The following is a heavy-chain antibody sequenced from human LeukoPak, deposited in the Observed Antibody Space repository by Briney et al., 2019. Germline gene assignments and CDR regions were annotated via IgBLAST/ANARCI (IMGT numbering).Heavy chain of an antibody. J-gene: IGHJ4*02. Sequence: SETLSLTCTVSGDSISRSTYYWAWIRQPPGKGLEWIGSVYYGRSPYFNPSLESRATISVDTSKNHFSLKMSSVTAADTAVYCCARSSGTGTFSYWGQGTLVTVSS. V-gene: IGHV4-39*02. CDR1: GDSISRSTYY. D-gene: IGHD6-25*01. CDR2: VYYGRSP. CDR3: ARSSGTGTFSY.